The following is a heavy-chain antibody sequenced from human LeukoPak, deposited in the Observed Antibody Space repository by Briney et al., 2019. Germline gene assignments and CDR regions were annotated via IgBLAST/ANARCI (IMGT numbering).Heavy chain of an antibody. J-gene: IGHJ4*02. D-gene: IGHD1-1*01. V-gene: IGHV3-64D*06. Sequence: GGSLRLSCSASGFTFSSYAMHWVRQAPGKGLEYVSAISSNGGSTYYADSVKGRFTISRDNSKNTLYLQMSSLRAEDTAVYYCVKDMAGTTRGFDYWGQGTLSPSPQ. CDR3: VKDMAGTTRGFDY. CDR1: GFTFSSYA. CDR2: ISSNGGST.